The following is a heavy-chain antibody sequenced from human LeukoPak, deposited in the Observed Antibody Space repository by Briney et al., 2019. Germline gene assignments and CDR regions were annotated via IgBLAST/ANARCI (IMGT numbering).Heavy chain of an antibody. CDR3: ARDSTPRWYLGY. D-gene: IGHD6-13*01. J-gene: IGHJ4*02. Sequence: ASVKVSCKASGYTFTGYYMHWVRQAPGQGLEWMGWINPNSGGTNYAQKFQGRVTMTRDTSISTAYMELSRLRSDDTAVYYCARDSTPRWYLGYWGQGTLVTVSS. CDR1: GYTFTGYY. CDR2: INPNSGGT. V-gene: IGHV1-2*02.